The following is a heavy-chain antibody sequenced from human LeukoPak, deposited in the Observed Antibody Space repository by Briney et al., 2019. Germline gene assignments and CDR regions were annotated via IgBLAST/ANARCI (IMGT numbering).Heavy chain of an antibody. Sequence: SETLSLTCTVSGGSISSYYWSWIRQPPGKGLEWIGYIYYSGSTNHNPSLKSRVTISVDTSKNQFSLKLSSVTAADTAVYYCASTSVLRYFDWLPYPDYWGQGTLVTVSS. V-gene: IGHV4-59*08. D-gene: IGHD3-9*01. J-gene: IGHJ4*02. CDR2: IYYSGST. CDR1: GGSISSYY. CDR3: ASTSVLRYFDWLPYPDY.